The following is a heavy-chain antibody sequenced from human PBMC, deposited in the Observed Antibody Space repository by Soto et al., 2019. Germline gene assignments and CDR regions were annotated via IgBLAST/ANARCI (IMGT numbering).Heavy chain of an antibody. CDR1: GLTFTSSA. V-gene: IGHV1-58*01. CDR3: AAGDSSGGLDY. D-gene: IGHD6-6*01. J-gene: IGHJ4*02. CDR2: IVVGSGNT. Sequence: VSWKASGLTFTSSALQGGRQARGEGLEWIGWIVVGSGNTNYAQKFQERVTITRDMSTSTAYMELSSLRSEDTAVYYCAAGDSSGGLDYCGQGTPVTVSS.